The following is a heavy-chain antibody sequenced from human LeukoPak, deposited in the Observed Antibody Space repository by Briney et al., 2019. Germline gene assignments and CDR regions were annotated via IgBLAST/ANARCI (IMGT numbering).Heavy chain of an antibody. CDR2: TYYRSKWYY. CDR1: GDSVSSKSVA. Sequence: SQTLSLTCDISGDSVSSKSVAWNWIRQSPSRGLEWLGRTYYRSKWYYDYAVSVKSRVTISPDTSRNQFSLQLNVVIPEDTAVYYCARERGGDNYGYAFDQLGQGTLVTVSS. J-gene: IGHJ4*02. V-gene: IGHV6-1*01. D-gene: IGHD5-18*01. CDR3: ARERGGDNYGYAFDQ.